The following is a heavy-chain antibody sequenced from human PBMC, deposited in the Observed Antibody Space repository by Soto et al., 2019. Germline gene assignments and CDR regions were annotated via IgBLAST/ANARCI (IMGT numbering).Heavy chain of an antibody. CDR1: GGSISSGVYY. Sequence: SETLSLTCTVSGGSISSGVYYWSWIRQHPGKGLEWIGYIYYSGSTYYNPSLKSRVTISVDTSKNQFSLKLSSVTAADTAVYYCARETLNGPFDYWGQGTLVTVSS. V-gene: IGHV4-31*03. J-gene: IGHJ4*02. CDR2: IYYSGST. CDR3: ARETLNGPFDY.